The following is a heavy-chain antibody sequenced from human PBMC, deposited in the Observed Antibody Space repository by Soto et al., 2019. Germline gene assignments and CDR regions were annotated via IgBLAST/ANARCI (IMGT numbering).Heavy chain of an antibody. J-gene: IGHJ6*03. V-gene: IGHV3-7*01. Sequence: EVQLVESGGGLVQPGGSLRLSCAASGFTFSSYWMSWVRQAPGKGLEWVANIKQDGSEQYYVDSVKGRFTISRDNAKNSLYLQMNSLRAEDTAVYYCARDRDDYIWGDYYYYMDVWGKGTTVTVSS. CDR2: IKQDGSEQ. D-gene: IGHD3-16*01. CDR3: ARDRDDYIWGDYYYYMDV. CDR1: GFTFSSYW.